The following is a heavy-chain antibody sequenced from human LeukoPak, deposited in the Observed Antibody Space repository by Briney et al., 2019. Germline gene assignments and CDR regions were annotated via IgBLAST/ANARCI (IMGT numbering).Heavy chain of an antibody. D-gene: IGHD3-10*02. CDR3: ARELVSSGTGYFDL. J-gene: IGHJ2*01. Sequence: GGSLRLSCEASGFTFGNFGMTWDRQAPGKGLQWVSGITGSSTWTYYAASVKGRFTVSRDNSQNTLHLQMNSLRADDTAVYYCARELVSSGTGYFDLWGRGTLVTVSS. CDR2: ITGSSTWT. V-gene: IGHV3-23*01. CDR1: GFTFGNFG.